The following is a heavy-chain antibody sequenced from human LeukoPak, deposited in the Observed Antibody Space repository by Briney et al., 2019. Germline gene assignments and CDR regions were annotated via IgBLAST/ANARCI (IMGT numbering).Heavy chain of an antibody. CDR2: IYHSGST. D-gene: IGHD1-26*01. V-gene: IGHV4-30-2*01. Sequence: PSETLSLTCTVSGGSISSGGYYWSWIRQPPGKGLEWLGYIYHSGSTYYNPSLKSRVTISVDRSKNQFSLKLSSVTAADTAVYYCARVTDSNNSGSYLPLYAFDIWGQGTMVTVSS. J-gene: IGHJ3*02. CDR3: ARVTDSNNSGSYLPLYAFDI. CDR1: GGSISSGGYY.